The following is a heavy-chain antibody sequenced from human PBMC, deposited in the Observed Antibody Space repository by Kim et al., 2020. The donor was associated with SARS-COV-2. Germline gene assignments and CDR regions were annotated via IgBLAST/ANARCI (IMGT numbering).Heavy chain of an antibody. CDR1: GGSISSYY. CDR2: IYYSGST. Sequence: SETLSLTCTVSGGSISSYYWSWIRQPPGKGLEWIGYIYYSGSTNYNPSLKSRVNISVDTSKNQFSLKLSSVTAADTAVYYCARAFRGYYDSSGYPLDAFDIWGQGTMVTVSS. CDR3: ARAFRGYYDSSGYPLDAFDI. D-gene: IGHD3-22*01. J-gene: IGHJ3*02. V-gene: IGHV4-59*01.